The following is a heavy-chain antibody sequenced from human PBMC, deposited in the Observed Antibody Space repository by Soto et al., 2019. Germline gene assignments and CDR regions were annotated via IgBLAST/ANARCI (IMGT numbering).Heavy chain of an antibody. CDR3: ARDVTMVRGATRGMDV. V-gene: IGHV4-59*01. CDR1: GGSISSYY. D-gene: IGHD3-10*01. CDR2: IYYSGST. J-gene: IGHJ6*02. Sequence: SETLSLTCTVSGGSISSYYWSWIRQPPGKGLEWIGYIYYSGSTNYNPSLKSRVTISVDTSKNQFSLKLSSVTAADTAVYYCARDVTMVRGATRGMDVWGQGTTVTGS.